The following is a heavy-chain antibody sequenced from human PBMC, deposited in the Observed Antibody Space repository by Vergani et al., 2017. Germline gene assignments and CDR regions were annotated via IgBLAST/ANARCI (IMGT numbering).Heavy chain of an antibody. D-gene: IGHD2-2*03. CDR2: IIPIFGTA. CDR3: ASGLDIVVVPAAITRYYYYMDV. J-gene: IGHJ6*03. V-gene: IGHV1-69*19. CDR1: GGTFSSYA. Sequence: QVQLVQSGAEVKKPGSSVKVSCKASGGTFSSYAISWVRQAPGQGLEWMGGIIPIFGTANYAQKFQGRVTITADESTSTAYMELSSLRSEETAVYYCASGLDIVVVPAAITRYYYYMDVWGKGTTVTVSS.